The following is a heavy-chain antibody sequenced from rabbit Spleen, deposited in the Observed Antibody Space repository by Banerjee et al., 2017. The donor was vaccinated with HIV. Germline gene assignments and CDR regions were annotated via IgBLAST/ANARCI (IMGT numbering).Heavy chain of an antibody. D-gene: IGHD1-1*01. V-gene: IGHV1S40*01. CDR2: IAGSSSDFT. CDR1: GFSFSNSDY. J-gene: IGHJ2*01. Sequence: QSLEESGGDLVKPGASLTLTCTASGFSFSNSDYMCWVRQAPGKGLEWISCIAGSSSDFTYSATWAKGRFTISKTSSTTVTLQMTSLTAPDAATYFCARYDSSADYLNSFDIWGPGTLVTVS. CDR3: ARYDSSADYLNSFDI.